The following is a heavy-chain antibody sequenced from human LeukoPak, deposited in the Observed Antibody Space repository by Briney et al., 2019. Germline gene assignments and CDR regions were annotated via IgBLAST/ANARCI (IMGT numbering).Heavy chain of an antibody. V-gene: IGHV1-18*01. J-gene: IGHJ4*02. D-gene: IGHD3/OR15-3a*01. CDR1: GYTFTSYA. CDR2: ISAYNGNT. CDR3: ARDLVTRFSVSRDFVPMY. Sequence: GASVKVSCKASGYTFTSYAMHWVRQAPGQRLEWMGWISAYNGNTNYAQKLQGRVTMTTDTSTSTAYMELRSLTSDDTTVYFCARDLVTRFSVSRDFVPMYWGQGTLVTVSS.